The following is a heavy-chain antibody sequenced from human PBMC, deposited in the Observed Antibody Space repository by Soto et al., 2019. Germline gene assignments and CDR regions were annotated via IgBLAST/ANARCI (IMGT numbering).Heavy chain of an antibody. Sequence: GGSLRLSCAASGFTFSSYAMSWVRQAPGKGLEWVSAISGSGGSTYYADSVKGRFTISRDNSKNTLYLQMNSLRAEDTAVYYCAKAKSDCSSTSCHDYWGQGTLVTVSS. D-gene: IGHD2-2*01. J-gene: IGHJ4*02. CDR2: ISGSGGST. CDR1: GFTFSSYA. CDR3: AKAKSDCSSTSCHDY. V-gene: IGHV3-23*01.